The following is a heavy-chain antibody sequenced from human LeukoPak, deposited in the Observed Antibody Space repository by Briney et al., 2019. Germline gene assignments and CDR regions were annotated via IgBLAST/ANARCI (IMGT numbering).Heavy chain of an antibody. J-gene: IGHJ3*02. V-gene: IGHV4-59*01. CDR2: IYYSGST. CDR3: ARELRRSDRAFDI. D-gene: IGHD1-26*01. Sequence: SETLSLTCTVSGGSISSYYWSWIRQPPGKGLQWIGYIYYSGSTNYNPSLKSRVTISVDTSKNQFSLKLSPVTAADTAVYYCARELRRSDRAFDIWGQGTMVTVSS. CDR1: GGSISSYY.